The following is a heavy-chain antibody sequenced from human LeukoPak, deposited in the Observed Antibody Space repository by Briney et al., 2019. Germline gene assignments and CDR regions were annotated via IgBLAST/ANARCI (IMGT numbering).Heavy chain of an antibody. CDR2: IYYSGST. CDR1: GGSISSYY. J-gene: IGHJ6*03. D-gene: IGHD6-13*01. Sequence: SETLSLTCTVSGGSISSYYWSWIRQPPGQGLEWIGYIYYSGSTNYNPFLKSRVIISVDTSKTQFSLKLSSVTAADTAVYYCARVQTYSSSWYYYYYYMDVWGKGTTVTVSS. CDR3: ARVQTYSSSWYYYYYYMDV. V-gene: IGHV4-59*01.